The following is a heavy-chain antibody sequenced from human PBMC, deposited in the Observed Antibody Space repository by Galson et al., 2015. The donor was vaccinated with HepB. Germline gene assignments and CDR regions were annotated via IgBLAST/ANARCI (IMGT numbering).Heavy chain of an antibody. CDR3: ARDRPIAADEHYYYGMDV. D-gene: IGHD6-13*01. V-gene: IGHV1-69*04. CDR2: IIPILGIA. CDR1: GGTFSSYT. Sequence: SVKVSCKASGGTFSSYTISWVRQAPGQGLEWMGRIIPILGIANYAQKFRGRVTITADKSTSTAYMELSSLRSEDTAVYYCARDRPIAADEHYYYGMDVWGQGTTVTVSS. J-gene: IGHJ6*02.